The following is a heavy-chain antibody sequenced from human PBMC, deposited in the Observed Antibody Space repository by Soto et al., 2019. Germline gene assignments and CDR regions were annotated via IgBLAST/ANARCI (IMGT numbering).Heavy chain of an antibody. CDR2: ISTYTGTT. J-gene: IGHJ6*02. V-gene: IGHV1-18*01. CDR1: GYTFANYG. CDR3: ARDYYGSGAPDHYGLDV. Sequence: ASVKVSCKASGYTFANYGIRWVRQAPGQGLEWLGWISTYTGTTDYAQNLQGRLTMTTDTSTTTAYMELRSLRSDDTAVYYCARDYYGSGAPDHYGLDVWGQGTTVTVSS. D-gene: IGHD3-10*01.